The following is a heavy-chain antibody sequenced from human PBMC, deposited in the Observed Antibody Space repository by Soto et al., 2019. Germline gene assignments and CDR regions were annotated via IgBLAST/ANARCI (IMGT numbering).Heavy chain of an antibody. CDR2: MYNSGST. Sequence: SETLSVTCSFSVGSISGDHWSWVRQPPGKGLEWIGYMYNSGSTNNNPSLKSRVTISLDTSKNQVSLKLSSVTAADTAVYYCASGKQMDRFDYWGQGTKVTVSS. J-gene: IGHJ4*02. CDR1: VGSISGDH. V-gene: IGHV4-59*01. CDR3: ASGKQMDRFDY.